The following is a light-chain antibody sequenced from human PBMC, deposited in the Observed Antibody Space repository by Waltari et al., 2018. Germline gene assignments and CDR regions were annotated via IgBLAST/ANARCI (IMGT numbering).Light chain of an antibody. CDR2: SKA. V-gene: IGLV1-40*01. CDR3: QSYDSSLSGI. CDR1: SSHIGAGYD. J-gene: IGLJ2*01. Sequence: QSVLTQPPSVSGAPGQRVTISCTGSSSHIGAGYDVHWYQQLPGAAPKLLIFSKANRAPGVPDRIPASKSGTSASLVITGLQAEDEADYFCQSYDSSLSGIFGGGTKLTVL.